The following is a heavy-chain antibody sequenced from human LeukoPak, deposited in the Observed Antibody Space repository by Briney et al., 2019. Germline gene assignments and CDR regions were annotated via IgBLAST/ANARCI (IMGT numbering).Heavy chain of an antibody. J-gene: IGHJ4*02. D-gene: IGHD3-22*01. Sequence: GGSLRLSCAASGFTFSGYWMIWVRQAPGKGLEWVANIKQDGGETYYVDSVKGRFTISRDNAKHSLYLQMNSLRAEDTALYYCARDGGYDTSGYSHWGQGTLVTVSS. V-gene: IGHV3-7*01. CDR3: ARDGGYDTSGYSH. CDR1: GFTFSGYW. CDR2: IKQDGGET.